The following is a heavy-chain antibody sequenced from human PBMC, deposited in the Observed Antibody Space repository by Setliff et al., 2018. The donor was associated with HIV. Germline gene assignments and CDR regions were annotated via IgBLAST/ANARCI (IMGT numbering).Heavy chain of an antibody. CDR2: ITYSGST. J-gene: IGHJ6*02. V-gene: IGHV4-31*03. CDR1: GGSISRVGYY. D-gene: IGHD5-18*01. Sequence: PSETLSLTCSVSGGSISRVGYYWSWIRQHPGKGLEWIGYITYSGSTYYNPSLMSRVSISPDTSKNQFSLKLTPVTAADTAVYYCARVGSVIQVTLFGMDVWGQGTTVTVSS. CDR3: ARVGSVIQVTLFGMDV.